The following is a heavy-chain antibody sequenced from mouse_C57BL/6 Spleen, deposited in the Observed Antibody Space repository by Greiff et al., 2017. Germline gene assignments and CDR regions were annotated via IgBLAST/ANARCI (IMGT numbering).Heavy chain of an antibody. J-gene: IGHJ4*01. CDR1: GFTFSSYA. V-gene: IGHV5-4*01. CDR3: AREGSRYAMDY. D-gene: IGHD1-1*01. CDR2: ISDGGSYT. Sequence: EVHLVESGGGLVKPGGSLKLSCAASGFTFSSYAMSWVRQTPEKRLEWVATISDGGSYTYYPDNVKGRFTISRDNAKNNLYLQMSHLKSEDTAMYYCAREGSRYAMDYWGQGTSVTVSS.